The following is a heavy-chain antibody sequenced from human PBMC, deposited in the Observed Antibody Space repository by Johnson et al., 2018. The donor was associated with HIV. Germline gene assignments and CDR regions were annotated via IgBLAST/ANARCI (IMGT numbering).Heavy chain of an antibody. CDR1: GFTFSNAW. CDR3: ARVGRVYDSSGYLDAFDI. CDR2: INSNTDGGTT. J-gene: IGHJ3*02. D-gene: IGHD3-22*01. V-gene: IGHV3-15*02. Sequence: VQLVESGGALVKPGGSLRLSCAASGFTFSNAWMNWVRQAPGKGLEWVGRINSNTDGGTTDYAAPVKGRFTISRDDSKNSLYLQMNSLKTEDTAVYYCARVGRVYDSSGYLDAFDIWGQGTMVTVSS.